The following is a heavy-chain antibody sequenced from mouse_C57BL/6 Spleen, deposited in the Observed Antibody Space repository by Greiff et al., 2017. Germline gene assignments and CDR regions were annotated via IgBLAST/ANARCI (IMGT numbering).Heavy chain of an antibody. CDR2: INPSNGGT. CDR3: ARGDPGNSYGFDY. CDR1: GSTFTCYW. J-gene: IGHJ2*01. D-gene: IGHD1-1*01. V-gene: IGHV1-53*01. Sequence: QVQLQQPGTELVKPGASVKLSCKASGSTFTCYWMHWVKQRPGEGLEWIGNINPSNGGTNYNEKLKSKATLTVDKSSSTAYMQLSSLTSEYSAVYDWARGDPGNSYGFDYWGKGTTLTVSS.